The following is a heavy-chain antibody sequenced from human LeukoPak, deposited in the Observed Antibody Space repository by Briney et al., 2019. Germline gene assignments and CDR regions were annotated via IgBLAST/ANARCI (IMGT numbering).Heavy chain of an antibody. V-gene: IGHV1-69*13. CDR2: IIPTFGTA. CDR3: ARGYSTAGIPNYYYYGMDV. CDR1: GGTFSSYA. D-gene: IGHD1-14*01. Sequence: ASVKVSCKASGGTFSSYAISWVRQAPGQGLEWMGGIIPTFGTANYAQKFQGRVTITADESTSTAYMELSSLRSEDTAVYYCARGYSTAGIPNYYYYGMDVWGQGTTVTVSS. J-gene: IGHJ6*02.